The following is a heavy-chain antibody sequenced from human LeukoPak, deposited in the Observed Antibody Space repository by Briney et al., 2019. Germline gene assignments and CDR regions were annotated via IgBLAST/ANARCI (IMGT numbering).Heavy chain of an antibody. V-gene: IGHV5-10-1*01. Sequence: GESLRISCKGSGYSFTSYWISWVRQMPGKGLEWMGRIDPSDSYTNYSPSFQGHVTISADKSISTAYLQWSSLKASDTAMYYCARLGRVVPAAMQDYYYGMDVWGKGTTVTVSS. J-gene: IGHJ6*04. D-gene: IGHD2-2*01. CDR3: ARLGRVVPAAMQDYYYGMDV. CDR1: GYSFTSYW. CDR2: IDPSDSYT.